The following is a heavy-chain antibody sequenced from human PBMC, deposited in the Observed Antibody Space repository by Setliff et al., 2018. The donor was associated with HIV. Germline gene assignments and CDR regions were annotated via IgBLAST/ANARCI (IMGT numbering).Heavy chain of an antibody. CDR3: ARKPVEISFGELATPFDF. J-gene: IGHJ4*02. CDR1: GYSFTDYY. CDR2: VNPKSGRT. D-gene: IGHD3-10*01. V-gene: IGHV1-2*06. Sequence: ASVKVSCKTSGYSFTDYYIHWVRQAPGQGLEWMGRVNPKSGRTHYAQKFQGRVTMTRDTSISTASMELDRLTSDDTAIFYCARKPVEISFGELATPFDFWGQGTAVTVSS.